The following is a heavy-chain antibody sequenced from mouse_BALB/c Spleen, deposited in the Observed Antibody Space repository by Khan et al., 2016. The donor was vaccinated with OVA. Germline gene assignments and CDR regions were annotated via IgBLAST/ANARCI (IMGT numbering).Heavy chain of an antibody. J-gene: IGHJ3*01. CDR2: IFPGTGTT. D-gene: IGHD2-1*01. Sequence: VQLQESGAELVKPGASVKLSCKTSGYTFTSYWIQWVKQRPGQGLGWIGQIFPGTGTTYYNENFKGTATLTVDTSSNTAYRQFSSLTSEDSAVYFCARGYFGNYEFAYWGQGTLVTVSP. CDR3: ARGYFGNYEFAY. V-gene: IGHV1S132*01. CDR1: GYTFTSYW.